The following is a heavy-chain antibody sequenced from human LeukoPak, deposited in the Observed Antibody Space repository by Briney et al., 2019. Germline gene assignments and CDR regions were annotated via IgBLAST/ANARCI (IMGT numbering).Heavy chain of an antibody. CDR3: ARRPRAVAGTTYFDL. J-gene: IGHJ2*01. CDR1: GGSVSSGSYY. V-gene: IGHV4-61*01. CDR2: IYYSGST. Sequence: PSETLSLTCTVSGGSVSSGSYYWSWIRQPPGKGLEWIGYIYYSGSTNYNPSLKSRVTISVDTSKNQFSLKPSSVTAADTAVYYCARRPRAVAGTTYFDLWGRGTLVTVSS. D-gene: IGHD6-19*01.